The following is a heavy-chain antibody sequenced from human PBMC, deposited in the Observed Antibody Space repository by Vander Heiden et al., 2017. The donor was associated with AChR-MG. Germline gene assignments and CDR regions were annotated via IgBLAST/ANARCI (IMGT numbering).Heavy chain of an antibody. D-gene: IGHD1-1*01. CDR2: IYSGNST. J-gene: IGHJ4*02. CDR1: GFTVSSNY. Sequence: ELQLVESGGGLVQPGWSLRLSCAVSGFTVSSNYMSWVRQAPGKGLEWVSVIYSGNSTFYADSVKGRFTISRDNSKNTLYLQMNSLRAEDTAVYYCAKARGVLATGFFDYWGQGTLVTVSS. V-gene: IGHV3-66*01. CDR3: AKARGVLATGFFDY.